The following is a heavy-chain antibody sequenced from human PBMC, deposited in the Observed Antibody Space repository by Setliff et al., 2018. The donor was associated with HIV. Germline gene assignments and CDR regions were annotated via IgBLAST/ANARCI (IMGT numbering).Heavy chain of an antibody. CDR3: ARDVALSLEWLPNPRRFDP. CDR2: ISSSGETI. D-gene: IGHD3-3*01. J-gene: IGHJ5*02. CDR1: GFRINNYD. Sequence: PGGSLRLSCAASGFRINNYDMNWVRQAPGKGLEWISHISSSGETIYYADSVRGRFTISRDNAENSLYLQMISLRAEDTGVYYCARDVALSLEWLPNPRRFDPWGQGTLVTVSS. V-gene: IGHV3-48*03.